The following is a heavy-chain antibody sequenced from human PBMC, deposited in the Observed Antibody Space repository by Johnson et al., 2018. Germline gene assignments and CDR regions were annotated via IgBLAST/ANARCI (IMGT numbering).Heavy chain of an antibody. D-gene: IGHD5-24*01. CDR2: ISWNSGGI. V-gene: IGHV3-9*01. CDR1: GFTFGDYA. J-gene: IGHJ3*02. CDR3: VKVGEVRDGWADYAFDI. Sequence: VQLVESGGGLVQPGRSLRLSCAASGFTFGDYAMHWVRQAPGKGLEWVSGISWNSGGIDYADSVKGRFTISRDNAKNSLYLQMNSLRAGDTALYYCVKVGEVRDGWADYAFDIWGQGTMVTVSS.